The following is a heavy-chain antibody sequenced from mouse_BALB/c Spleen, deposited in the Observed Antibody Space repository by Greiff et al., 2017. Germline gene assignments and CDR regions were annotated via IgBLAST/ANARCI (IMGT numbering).Heavy chain of an antibody. D-gene: IGHD2-1*01. J-gene: IGHJ1*01. Sequence: EVKVEESGPSLVKPSQTLSLTCSVTGDSITSGYWNWIRKFPGNKLEYMGYISYSGSTYYNPSLKSRISITRDTSKNQYYLQLNSVTTEDTATYYCARGGNYAGWYFDVWGAGTTVTVSS. V-gene: IGHV3-8*02. CDR3: ARGGNYAGWYFDV. CDR2: ISYSGST. CDR1: GDSITSGY.